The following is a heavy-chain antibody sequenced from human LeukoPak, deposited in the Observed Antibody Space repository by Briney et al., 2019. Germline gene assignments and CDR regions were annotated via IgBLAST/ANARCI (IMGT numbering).Heavy chain of an antibody. V-gene: IGHV1-46*01. CDR1: GYTFTSYY. D-gene: IGHD1-26*01. Sequence: ASVKVSCKASGYTFTSYYMHWVRQAPGQGLEWIGLINPAGGSASYAQKFQGRVTVTRDTSTSTVYMELRSLRSGDTAVYYCARGGLWDRIIANIAYWGQGTLVTVSS. CDR2: INPAGGSA. CDR3: ARGGLWDRIIANIAY. J-gene: IGHJ4*02.